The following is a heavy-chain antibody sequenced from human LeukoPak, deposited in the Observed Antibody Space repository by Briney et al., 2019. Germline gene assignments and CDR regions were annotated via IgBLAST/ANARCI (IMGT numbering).Heavy chain of an antibody. CDR1: GGSITNINYY. V-gene: IGHV4-39*07. CDR3: ARRPGLGQPYYLDV. Sequence: KPSETLSLTCTVSGGSITNINYYWGWIRQPPGKGLEWIGSIYYSGSTYYNPSLRSRVTISVDTSKNQFSLKLSSVTAADTAIYYCARRPGLGQPYYLDVWGKGTTVTVSS. J-gene: IGHJ6*03. CDR2: IYYSGST. D-gene: IGHD1-26*01.